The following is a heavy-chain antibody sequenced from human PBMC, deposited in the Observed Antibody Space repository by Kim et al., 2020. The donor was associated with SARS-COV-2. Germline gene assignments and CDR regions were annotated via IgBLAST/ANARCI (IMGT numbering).Heavy chain of an antibody. V-gene: IGHV5-51*01. D-gene: IGHD5-18*01. CDR2: IQPADSDV. CDR3: ATRLDSYGYRRYFDS. Sequence: GESLKISCHGSGYNFANYWIGWVRQMPGKGLEWVGIIQPADSDVRYGPSFQGHVTISADQSSSTAYLHWSRLKASDTAVYYCATRLDSYGYRRYFDSWGQGTLVTVSS. J-gene: IGHJ4*02. CDR1: GYNFANYW.